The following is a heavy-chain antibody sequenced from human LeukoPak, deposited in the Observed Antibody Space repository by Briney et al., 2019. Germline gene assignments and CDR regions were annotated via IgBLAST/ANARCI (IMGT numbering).Heavy chain of an antibody. CDR3: ARGSLWFGELPEGPYYFDY. CDR1: GGSFRGYY. Sequence: SETLSLTCAVYGGSFRGYYWSWIRQPPGKGLEWIGEINHSGSTNYNPSLKSRVTISVDTSKNQFSLKLSSVTAADTAVYYCARGSLWFGELPEGPYYFDYWGQGTLVTVSS. D-gene: IGHD3-10*01. V-gene: IGHV4-34*01. J-gene: IGHJ4*02. CDR2: INHSGST.